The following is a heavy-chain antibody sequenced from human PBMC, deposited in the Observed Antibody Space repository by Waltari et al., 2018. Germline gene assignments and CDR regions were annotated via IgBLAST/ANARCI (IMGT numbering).Heavy chain of an antibody. V-gene: IGHV4-34*01. CDR3: ARGPRYGSGWYYFDY. CDR1: GGSFSGYY. Sequence: QVQLQQWGAGLLKPSETLSLTCAVYGGSFSGYYWSWIRQPPGKGLEWIGEINHSGSTNYNPSLKSRVTISVDTSKNQFSLKLSSVTAADTAVYYCARGPRYGSGWYYFDYWGQGTLVTVSS. J-gene: IGHJ4*02. CDR2: INHSGST. D-gene: IGHD6-19*01.